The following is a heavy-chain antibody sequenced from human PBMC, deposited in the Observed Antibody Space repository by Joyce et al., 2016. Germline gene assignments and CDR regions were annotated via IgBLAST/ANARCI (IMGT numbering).Heavy chain of an antibody. V-gene: IGHV4-39*01. Sequence: QLQFQESGPGLVRPSETLSLTCAVSDGSISDIVYHWCVARQSPGRGLGWIGSPYCTGYLVCNPYLGSRLTMSVDVLKKQVSLGLNSVTAADTDVYHCIRSRMWGRMTWGPGILVTVSS. CDR2: PYCTGYL. D-gene: IGHD3-16*01. CDR1: DGSISDIVYH. CDR3: IRSRMWGRMT. J-gene: IGHJ4*02.